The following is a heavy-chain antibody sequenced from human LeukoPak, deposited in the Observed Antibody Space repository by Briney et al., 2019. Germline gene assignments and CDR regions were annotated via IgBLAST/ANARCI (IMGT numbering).Heavy chain of an antibody. CDR1: GFTFSTYY. J-gene: IGHJ6*03. CDR3: AKDRLTIVGGMDV. D-gene: IGHD3-3*01. Sequence: PGGSLRLSCAASGFTFSTYYMTWVRQAPGKGLEWVANINEDGSETYYVDSVKGRFTISRDNAKNSLYLQMNSLGAEDTAVYYCAKDRLTIVGGMDVWGKGTTVTVSS. V-gene: IGHV3-7*01. CDR2: INEDGSET.